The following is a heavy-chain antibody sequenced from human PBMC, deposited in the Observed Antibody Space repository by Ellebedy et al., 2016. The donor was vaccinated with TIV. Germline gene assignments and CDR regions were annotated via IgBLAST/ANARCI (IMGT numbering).Heavy chain of an antibody. CDR3: AKSIGSSWYNSFDY. CDR2: INHSGST. Sequence: SETLSLTCAVYGGSFSGYYWSWIRQPPGKGLEWIGEINHSGSTNYNPSLKSRVTISVDTSKNQFSLKLSSVTAADTAVYYCAKSIGSSWYNSFDYWGQGTLVTVSS. J-gene: IGHJ4*02. V-gene: IGHV4-34*01. CDR1: GGSFSGYY. D-gene: IGHD6-13*01.